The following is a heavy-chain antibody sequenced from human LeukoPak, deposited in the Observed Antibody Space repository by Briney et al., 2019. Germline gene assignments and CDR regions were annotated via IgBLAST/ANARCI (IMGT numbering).Heavy chain of an antibody. CDR1: GGSISSYY. Sequence: PSETLSLTCTVSGGSISSYYWSWIRQPPGKGLEWIGYIYYSGSTNYNPSLKSRVTISVDTSKNQFSLKLSSVTAADTAVYYCARVSYYDSSGNDAFGIWGQGTMVTVSS. CDR2: IYYSGST. J-gene: IGHJ3*02. V-gene: IGHV4-59*01. D-gene: IGHD3-22*01. CDR3: ARVSYYDSSGNDAFGI.